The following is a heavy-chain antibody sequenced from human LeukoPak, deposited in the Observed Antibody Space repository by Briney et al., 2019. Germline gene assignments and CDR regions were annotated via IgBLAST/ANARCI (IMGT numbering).Heavy chain of an antibody. D-gene: IGHD3-3*01. CDR3: ARDLGYDFWSGQGWFDP. J-gene: IGHJ5*02. CDR2: INPNSGGT. CDR1: GYTFTGYY. V-gene: IGHV1-2*02. Sequence: GASVKVSCKASGYTFTGYYMHWVRQAPGQGLEWMGWINPNSGGTNYAQKFQGRVTMTRDTSISTAYMELSRLRSDDTAVYYCARDLGYDFWSGQGWFDPWGQGTLVTVSS.